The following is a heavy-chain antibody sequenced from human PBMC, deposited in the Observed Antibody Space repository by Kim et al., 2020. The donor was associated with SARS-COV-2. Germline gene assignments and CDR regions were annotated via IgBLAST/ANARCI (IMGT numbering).Heavy chain of an antibody. V-gene: IGHV4-34*01. Sequence: SETLSLTCAVYGGSFSGYYWSWIRQPPGKGLEWIGEINHSGSTNYNPSLKSRVTISVDTSKNQFSLKLSSVTAADTAVYYCARGAGPHFDYWGQGTLVTVSS. D-gene: IGHD6-13*01. CDR3: ARGAGPHFDY. CDR2: INHSGST. J-gene: IGHJ4*02. CDR1: GGSFSGYY.